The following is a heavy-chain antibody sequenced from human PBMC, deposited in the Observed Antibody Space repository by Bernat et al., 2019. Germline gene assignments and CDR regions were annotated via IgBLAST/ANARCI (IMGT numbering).Heavy chain of an antibody. V-gene: IGHV3-48*03. J-gene: IGHJ6*03. CDR2: ISSSGSTI. CDR1: GFTFSSYE. D-gene: IGHD4-17*01. CDR3: AKGVTTGDYYYYYMDV. Sequence: EVHLVESGGGLVQPGGSLRLSCAASGFTFSSYEMNWVRQAPGKGLEWVSYISSSGSTIYYADSVKGRFTISRDNAKNSLYLQMNSLRAEDTAVYYCAKGVTTGDYYYYYMDVWGKGTTVTVSS.